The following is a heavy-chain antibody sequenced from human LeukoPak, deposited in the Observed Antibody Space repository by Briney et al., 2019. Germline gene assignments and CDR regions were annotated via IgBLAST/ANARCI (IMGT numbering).Heavy chain of an antibody. J-gene: IGHJ3*01. CDR3: ARRLYCSGTSCYTGPDALDV. V-gene: IGHV3-30*02. CDR1: GFTFSNYA. Sequence: GGSLRLSCAASGFTFSNYAMHWVRQAPGKGLEWVAFIRHDGSDIYYADSVRGRITISRDNSENTLYLQMNSLRAEDTAVYYCARRLYCSGTSCYTGPDALDVWGQGTVVTVSS. D-gene: IGHD2-2*02. CDR2: IRHDGSDI.